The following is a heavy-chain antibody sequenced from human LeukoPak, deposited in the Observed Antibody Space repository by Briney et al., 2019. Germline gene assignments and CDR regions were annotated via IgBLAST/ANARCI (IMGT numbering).Heavy chain of an antibody. V-gene: IGHV1-2*06. Sequence: ASVKVSCKASGYTFTDYYMHWVRQAPGQGLEWMGRITPNSGGSNYAQEFQGRVTMTRYTSISTAYMELNRLTSDGPAVYYCARGSGYGDSPGLHWGQGTLVTVSS. CDR2: ITPNSGGS. CDR3: ARGSGYGDSPGLH. CDR1: GYTFTDYY. J-gene: IGHJ4*02. D-gene: IGHD4-17*01.